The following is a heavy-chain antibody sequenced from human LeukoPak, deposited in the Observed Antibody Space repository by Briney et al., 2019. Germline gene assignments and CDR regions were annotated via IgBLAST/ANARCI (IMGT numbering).Heavy chain of an antibody. D-gene: IGHD2-15*01. V-gene: IGHV3-33*01. CDR2: IWYDGSNK. Sequence: GGSLRLSCAASGFTFSSYGMHWVRQAPGKGLEWVAVIWYDGSNKYYADFVKGRFTISRDNSKNTLYLQMNSLRAEDTAVYYCARDCSGGSCPDYYYYYYGMDVWGQGTTVTVSS. J-gene: IGHJ6*02. CDR1: GFTFSSYG. CDR3: ARDCSGGSCPDYYYYYYGMDV.